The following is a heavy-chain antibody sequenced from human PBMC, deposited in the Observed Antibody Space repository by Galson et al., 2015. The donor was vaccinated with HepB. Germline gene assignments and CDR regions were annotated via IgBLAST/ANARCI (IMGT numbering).Heavy chain of an antibody. CDR3: ARGYSDIAAADY. CDR1: GFTFSGYY. D-gene: IGHD6-13*01. Sequence: LRLSCAASGFTFSGYYWSWIRQPPGKGLEWIGEINHSRSTNYKPSLKSRVTISVDTSKNQFSLKLSSVTAADTAVYYCARGYSDIAAADYWGQGTLVTVSS. J-gene: IGHJ4*02. CDR2: INHSRST. V-gene: IGHV4-34*01.